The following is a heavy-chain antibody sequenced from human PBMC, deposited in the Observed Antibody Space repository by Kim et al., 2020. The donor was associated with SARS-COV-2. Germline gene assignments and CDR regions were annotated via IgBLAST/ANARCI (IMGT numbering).Heavy chain of an antibody. Sequence: GGSLRLSCAASGFTISTYAMTWVRQAPGKGLEWVSGMNSGGTTFYPDSVRGRFTISRDNLKNTLYLQLSSLRAEDTAIYYCAKGYGMDVWGQGTTVTVS. CDR3: AKGYGMDV. CDR1: GFTISTYA. V-gene: IGHV3-23*01. J-gene: IGHJ6*02. CDR2: MNSGGTT.